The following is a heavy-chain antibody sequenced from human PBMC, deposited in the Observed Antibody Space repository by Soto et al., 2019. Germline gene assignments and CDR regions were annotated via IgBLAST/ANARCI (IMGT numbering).Heavy chain of an antibody. D-gene: IGHD5-12*01. CDR1: GDSFTRYW. J-gene: IGHJ4*02. Sequence: GESLTIAFTSSGDSFTRYWIGWVRQMPGKGLEWMGIIYPGDSDTRYSPSFQGQVTISADKSISTAYLQWSSLKASDTAMYYCASARPEMATIPYYWGQGTLVTVSS. V-gene: IGHV5-51*01. CDR2: IYPGDSDT. CDR3: ASARPEMATIPYY.